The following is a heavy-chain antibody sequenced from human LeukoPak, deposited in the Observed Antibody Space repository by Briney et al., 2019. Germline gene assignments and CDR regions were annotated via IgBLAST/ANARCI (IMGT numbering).Heavy chain of an antibody. J-gene: IGHJ5*02. V-gene: IGHV3-74*01. Sequence: GGSLRLSCAASGFSFSSYWMHWVRQVPGKRPVWVSRINDDGSDTIYADSVRGRFTISRDDAKNTVYLQMNNLRAEDTAVYYCVRGGPSTWSWGQGTLVTVSS. CDR1: GFSFSSYW. CDR2: INDDGSDT. CDR3: VRGGPSTWS. D-gene: IGHD2-15*01.